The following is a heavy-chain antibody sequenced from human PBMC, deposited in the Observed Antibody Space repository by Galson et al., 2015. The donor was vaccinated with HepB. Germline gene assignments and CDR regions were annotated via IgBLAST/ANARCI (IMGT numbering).Heavy chain of an antibody. CDR3: AVAGAFWDEDGLDI. J-gene: IGHJ3*02. Sequence: SLRLSCAASGFTFDTYAMNWVRQAPGKGLEWVSVISGSGKIHYADSVKGRFIISRDNSKNTLYLQMNSLRAGDTALYFCAVAGAFWDEDGLDIWGQGTLVTVSS. CDR1: GFTFDTYA. V-gene: IGHV3-23*01. CDR2: ISGSGKI. D-gene: IGHD3-3*01.